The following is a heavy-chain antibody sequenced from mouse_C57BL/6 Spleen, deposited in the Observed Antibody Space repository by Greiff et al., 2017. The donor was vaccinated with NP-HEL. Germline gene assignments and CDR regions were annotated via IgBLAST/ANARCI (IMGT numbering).Heavy chain of an antibody. CDR1: GYTFTDYN. Sequence: EVKLQESGPELVKPGASVKMSCKASGYTFTDYNMHWVKQSHGKSLEWIGYINPNNGGTSYNQKFKGKATLTVNKSSSTAYMELRSLTSEDSAVYYCARERVLLFAYWGQGTLVTVSA. D-gene: IGHD1-1*01. V-gene: IGHV1-22*01. CDR3: ARERVLLFAY. CDR2: INPNNGGT. J-gene: IGHJ3*01.